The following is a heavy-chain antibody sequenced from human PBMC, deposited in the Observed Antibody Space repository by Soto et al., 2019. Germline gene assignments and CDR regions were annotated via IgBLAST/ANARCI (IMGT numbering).Heavy chain of an antibody. CDR1: GGSISSGGYY. Sequence: VQLQESGPGLVKPSQTLSLTCPVSGGSISSGGYYWSWIRQHPGKGLEWIGYIYYSGSSYYYPSLKSRVTISVDTSKNQFSLKLSSVTAADTDVYYCARGCRRSPGMDVWGQGTTVTVSS. V-gene: IGHV4-31*03. CDR3: ARGCRRSPGMDV. D-gene: IGHD2-8*01. CDR2: IYYSGSS. J-gene: IGHJ6*02.